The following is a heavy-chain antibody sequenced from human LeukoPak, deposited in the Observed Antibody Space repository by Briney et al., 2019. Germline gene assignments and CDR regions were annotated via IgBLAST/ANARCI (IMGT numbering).Heavy chain of an antibody. CDR1: GFTFSTYW. J-gene: IGHJ4*02. Sequence: PEGSLRLSCAASGFTFSTYWMHWVRQTPGKGLVWVTRVSPDGSTTYYADSVKGRFTISRDNAKNTLYLQMNSLRAEDTAVYYCAKYYNSGTYSLDYWGQGTLVTVSS. CDR2: VSPDGSTT. D-gene: IGHD3-10*01. CDR3: AKYYNSGTYSLDY. V-gene: IGHV3-74*01.